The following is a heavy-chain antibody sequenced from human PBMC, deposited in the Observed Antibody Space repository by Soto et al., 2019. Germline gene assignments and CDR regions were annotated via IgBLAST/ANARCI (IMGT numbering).Heavy chain of an antibody. D-gene: IGHD5-12*01. V-gene: IGHV3-23*01. CDR3: ARGGNGYENWPPYYYYGMDV. CDR2: ISGSAGST. CDR1: GFTFNNYA. Sequence: GGSLRLSCAASGFTFNNYAINWVRQSPGKGLEWVSVISGSAGSTYYADSVKGRFTITRDNSKNTLYLQMNSLRAEDTSVYFCARGGNGYENWPPYYYYGMDVWGQGTTVTVSS. J-gene: IGHJ6*02.